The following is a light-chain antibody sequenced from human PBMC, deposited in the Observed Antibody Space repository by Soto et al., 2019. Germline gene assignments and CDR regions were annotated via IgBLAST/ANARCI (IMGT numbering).Light chain of an antibody. Sequence: QSALTQPPSASGSPGQSVTISCTGTSSDVGGYNYVSWYQQHPGKAPKLMIYEVSKRPSGVPDRFSGSKSGNTASLTVSGLQAEDEADYYGSSYAGSTYVVFGGGTKLTVL. J-gene: IGLJ2*01. CDR2: EVS. CDR3: SSYAGSTYVV. CDR1: SSDVGGYNY. V-gene: IGLV2-8*01.